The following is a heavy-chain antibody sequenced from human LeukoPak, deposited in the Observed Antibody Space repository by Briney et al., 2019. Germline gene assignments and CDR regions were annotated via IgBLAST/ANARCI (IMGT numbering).Heavy chain of an antibody. Sequence: SGTLSLTCAVSGGSISSSNCWSWVRQPPGKGLEWIGEIYHSGSTNYNPSLKSRVTISVDKSKNQFSLKLSSVTAADTAVYYCAREQEGGTYGSGSYFDYWGQGTLVTVSS. CDR1: GGSISSSNC. CDR3: AREQEGGTYGSGSYFDY. J-gene: IGHJ4*02. CDR2: IYHSGST. V-gene: IGHV4-4*02. D-gene: IGHD3-10*01.